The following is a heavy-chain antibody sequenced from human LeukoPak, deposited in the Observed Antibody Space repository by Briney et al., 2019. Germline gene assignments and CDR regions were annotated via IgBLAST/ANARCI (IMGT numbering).Heavy chain of an antibody. V-gene: IGHV3-9*01. Sequence: PGGSLRLSCAASGFTFDDYAMHWVRQAPGKGLEWVSGISWNSGSIGYADSVKGRFTISRDNAKNSLSLQMNSLRAEDTAVYYCAKLKNEGAVDYWGQGTLVTVSS. D-gene: IGHD1-26*01. CDR3: AKLKNEGAVDY. J-gene: IGHJ4*02. CDR2: ISWNSGSI. CDR1: GFTFDDYA.